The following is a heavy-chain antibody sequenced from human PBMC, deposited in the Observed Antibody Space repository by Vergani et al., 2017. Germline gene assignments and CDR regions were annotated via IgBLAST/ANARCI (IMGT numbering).Heavy chain of an antibody. V-gene: IGHV3-23*04. D-gene: IGHD1-26*01. CDR2: ISGSGGST. Sequence: EVQLVESGGGLVQPGGSLRLSCAASGFTFSSYAMSWVRQAPGKGLEWVSAISGSGGSTYYADSVKGRFTISRDNSKNTLYLQMNSLRAEDTAVYYCAKNIFLRESGSYYGLTSSSLVVDYWGQGTLVTVSS. CDR3: AKNIFLRESGSYYGLTSSSLVVDY. CDR1: GFTFSSYA. J-gene: IGHJ4*02.